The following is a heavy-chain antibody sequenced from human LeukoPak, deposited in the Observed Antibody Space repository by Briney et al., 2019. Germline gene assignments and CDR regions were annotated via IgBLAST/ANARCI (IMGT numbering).Heavy chain of an antibody. CDR3: AKAILPWPDY. CDR2: ISWNSGSI. V-gene: IGHV3-9*01. Sequence: GGSLGLSCAASGFTFDDYAMHWVRQAPGKGPEWVSGISWNSGSIGYADSVKGRFTISRDNAKNSLYLQMNSLRAEDTALYYCAKAILPWPDYWGQGTLVTVSS. J-gene: IGHJ4*02. D-gene: IGHD2-15*01. CDR1: GFTFDDYA.